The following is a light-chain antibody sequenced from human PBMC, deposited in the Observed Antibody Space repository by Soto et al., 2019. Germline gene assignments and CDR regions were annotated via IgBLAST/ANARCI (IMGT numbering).Light chain of an antibody. Sequence: DIQMTQSPSSLSASVGDRVTITCRASQSISSYLIWYQQKPGKAPKLLINAASSLQSGVPSRFSSSGSGTDFTLTISRLHPEDFATYYWQQSYSTPPTFGGGPKVEIK. CDR3: QQSYSTPPT. CDR1: QSISSY. CDR2: AAS. J-gene: IGKJ4*01. V-gene: IGKV1-39*01.